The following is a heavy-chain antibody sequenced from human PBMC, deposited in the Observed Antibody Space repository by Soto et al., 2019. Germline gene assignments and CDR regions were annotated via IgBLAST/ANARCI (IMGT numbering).Heavy chain of an antibody. CDR2: ITSSSRSM. Sequence: PGGSLRLSCAASGFIFSDYTMIWVRQAPGKGLEWVSYITSSSRSMYYADSVKGRFTISRDNAKNSLYLQMNSLRDEDTAVYYCTRGRTDYFDYWGQGTLVTVSS. CDR1: GFIFSDYT. J-gene: IGHJ4*02. CDR3: TRGRTDYFDY. V-gene: IGHV3-48*02. D-gene: IGHD1-1*01.